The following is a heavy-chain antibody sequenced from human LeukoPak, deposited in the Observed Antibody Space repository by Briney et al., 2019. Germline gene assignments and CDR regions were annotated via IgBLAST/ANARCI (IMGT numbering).Heavy chain of an antibody. CDR2: IDTDGSST. J-gene: IGHJ4*02. V-gene: IGHV3-74*01. Sequence: GGSLRLSCAASGFTFSSYWMHWVRQAPGKGLVWVSRIDTDGSSTNYAGSVKGRFTISRDNAKNTLYLQMNSLRAEDTAVYYCTSNLGRIDYWGQGTLVTVSS. CDR3: TSNLGRIDY. CDR1: GFTFSSYW. D-gene: IGHD1-26*01.